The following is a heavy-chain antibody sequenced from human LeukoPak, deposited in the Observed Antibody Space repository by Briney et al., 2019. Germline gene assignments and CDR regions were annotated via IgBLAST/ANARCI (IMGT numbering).Heavy chain of an antibody. Sequence: GGSLRLSCAASGFTFSDYYMSWIRQAPGKGLEWVSYISGSSSYTNYADSVKGRFTISRDNAKNSLYLQMNSLRAEDTAVYYCARDHIAAAGTQWFDPWGQGTLVTVSS. CDR2: ISGSSSYT. V-gene: IGHV3-11*06. J-gene: IGHJ5*02. CDR3: ARDHIAAAGTQWFDP. D-gene: IGHD6-13*01. CDR1: GFTFSDYY.